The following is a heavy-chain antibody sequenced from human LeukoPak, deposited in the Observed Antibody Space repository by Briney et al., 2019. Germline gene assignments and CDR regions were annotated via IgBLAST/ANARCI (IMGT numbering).Heavy chain of an antibody. CDR3: ARPGVAGGAFDI. J-gene: IGHJ3*02. CDR1: GFTFSNSV. Sequence: PGKSLRLSCEASGFTFSNSVMNWVRQVPGKGLEWVGNIEPDGSESYYLDSVEGRFTISRDNVKNSLYLQMNSLRAEDTAIYYCARPGVAGGAFDIWGQGTVVTVSS. D-gene: IGHD1-26*01. V-gene: IGHV3-7*01. CDR2: IEPDGSES.